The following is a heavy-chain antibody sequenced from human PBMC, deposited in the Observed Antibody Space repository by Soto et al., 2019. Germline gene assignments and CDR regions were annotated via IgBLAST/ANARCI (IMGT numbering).Heavy chain of an antibody. Sequence: EVQLVESGGGLVKPGGSLRLSCAASGFTFSSYSMNWVRQAPGTGLEWVSSISSGSDYIFYADSVKGRFTISRDTAKNTLLLQMNSLTAGATAVSCCARSPVGDAFSVWGQGTVVTVSS. CDR1: GFTFSSYS. CDR2: ISSGSDYI. J-gene: IGHJ3*01. V-gene: IGHV3-21*01. CDR3: ARSPVGDAFSV.